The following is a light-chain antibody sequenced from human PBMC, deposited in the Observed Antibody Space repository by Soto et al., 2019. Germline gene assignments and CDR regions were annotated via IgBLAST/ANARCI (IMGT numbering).Light chain of an antibody. CDR3: QQYNNWLT. CDR1: QYVSSS. Sequence: IVMTQYPATLSVSPGDRATLSCRADQYVSSSVAWYQHKPGQAPRLLIHGASTRATDVPDRFRGSGFGTEFTLTITSQHSEDFGVYYCQQYNNWLTFGQGTRLEIK. CDR2: GAS. V-gene: IGKV3-15*01. J-gene: IGKJ5*01.